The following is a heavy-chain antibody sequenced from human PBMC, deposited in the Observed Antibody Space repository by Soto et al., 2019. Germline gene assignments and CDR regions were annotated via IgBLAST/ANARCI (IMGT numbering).Heavy chain of an antibody. J-gene: IGHJ5*02. V-gene: IGHV1-2*04. CDR3: ARAPPGGEQPPPSFWFDP. CDR2: INPNSGGT. CDR1: GYTFTGYY. D-gene: IGHD3-16*01. Sequence: ASVKVSCKASGYTFTGYYMHWVRQAPGQGLERMGWINPNSGGTNYAQKFQGWVTMTRDTSISTAYMELSRLRSDDTAVYYCARAPPGGEQPPPSFWFDPWGQGTLVTVSS.